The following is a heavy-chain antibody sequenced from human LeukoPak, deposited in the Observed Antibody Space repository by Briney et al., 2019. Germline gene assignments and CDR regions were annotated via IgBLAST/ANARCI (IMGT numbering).Heavy chain of an antibody. CDR3: AKTDYDFAGV. CDR1: GFAFDDYA. CDR2: IRYDGSNK. V-gene: IGHV3-30*02. D-gene: IGHD3-3*01. J-gene: IGHJ3*01. Sequence: GGSLRLSCAASGFAFDDYAMHWVRQAPGTGLEWVAFIRYDGSNKYYADSVKGRFTISRDNSKNTLYLQMNSLRAEDTAVYYCAKTDYDFAGVWGQGTMVTVSS.